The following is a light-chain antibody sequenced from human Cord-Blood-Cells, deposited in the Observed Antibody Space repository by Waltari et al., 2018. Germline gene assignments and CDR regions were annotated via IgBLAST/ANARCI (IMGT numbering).Light chain of an antibody. CDR2: RNN. J-gene: IGLJ3*02. V-gene: IGLV1-47*01. CDR3: AAWDDSLSGWV. Sequence: QSVPTQPPSASGTPGQRVTISCSGSSPNIRSNYVFWYQQPPGTAPKPLIHRNNRRPSGVPDRFSGSQSGTSASLAISGLRSADEADYYCAAWDDSLSGWVFGGGTKLTVL. CDR1: SPNIRSNY.